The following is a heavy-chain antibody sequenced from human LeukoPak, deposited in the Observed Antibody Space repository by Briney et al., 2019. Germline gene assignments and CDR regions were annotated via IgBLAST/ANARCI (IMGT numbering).Heavy chain of an antibody. CDR3: AREGRDFWSVYGYYYYYMDV. CDR2: ISANNGNT. J-gene: IGHJ6*03. CDR1: GYTFTNYV. Sequence: ASVKVSCKASGYTFTNYVISWVRQAPGHGLEWMGYISANNGNTNFAQKLQGRVTMTTDTSTSTAYMELRSLRSDDTAVYYCAREGRDFWSVYGYYYYYMDVWGKGTTVTVSS. V-gene: IGHV1-18*01. D-gene: IGHD3-3*01.